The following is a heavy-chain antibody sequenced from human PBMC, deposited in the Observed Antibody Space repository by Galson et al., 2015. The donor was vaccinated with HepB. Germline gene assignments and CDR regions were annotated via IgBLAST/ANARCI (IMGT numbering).Heavy chain of an antibody. Sequence: SLRLSCAASGFAFSSYAMSWVRQAPGKGLEWVSAISGSVGSTYYADSVKGRFTISKDISKNTLYLQMNNLRAEDTAVYYCAKTGAAAATIYFDYWGQGTLVTVSS. D-gene: IGHD6-13*01. J-gene: IGHJ4*02. CDR1: GFAFSSYA. CDR3: AKTGAAAATIYFDY. V-gene: IGHV3-23*01. CDR2: ISGSVGST.